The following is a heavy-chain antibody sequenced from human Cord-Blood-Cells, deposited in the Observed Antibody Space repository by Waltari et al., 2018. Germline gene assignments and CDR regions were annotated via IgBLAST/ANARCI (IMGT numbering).Heavy chain of an antibody. CDR2: IYYSGST. Sequence: QLQLQESGPGLVKPSETLSLTCTVSGGSISSSSYYWGWIRQPPGKGLEWIGSIYYSGSTYYNPSLKSRVTISVDTSKNQFSLKLSSVTAADTAVYYCARHMANWGSFGAFDIWGQGTMVTVSS. CDR3: ARHMANWGSFGAFDI. D-gene: IGHD7-27*01. CDR1: GGSISSSSYY. J-gene: IGHJ3*02. V-gene: IGHV4-39*01.